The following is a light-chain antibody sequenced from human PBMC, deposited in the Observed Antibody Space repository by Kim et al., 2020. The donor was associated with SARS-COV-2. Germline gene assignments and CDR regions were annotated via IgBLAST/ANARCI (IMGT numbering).Light chain of an antibody. CDR1: QSVSRS. CDR3: QQRSNWHS. Sequence: PGERATLSCRTSQSVSRSLAWFQQKPGQPPRLLIYDASNRATGIPARFSGSGFGTDFTLTISSLEPEDFAVYYCQQRSNWHSFGGGTKVDIK. V-gene: IGKV3-11*01. CDR2: DAS. J-gene: IGKJ4*02.